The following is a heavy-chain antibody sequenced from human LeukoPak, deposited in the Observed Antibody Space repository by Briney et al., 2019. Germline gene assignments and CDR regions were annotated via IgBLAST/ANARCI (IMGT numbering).Heavy chain of an antibody. D-gene: IGHD3-22*01. CDR3: ARDSPDYYDSSGYPSLDY. CDR2: ISAYNGNT. V-gene: IGHV1-18*01. CDR1: GYTFTSYG. J-gene: IGHJ4*02. Sequence: ASVKVSCKASGYTFTSYGISWVRQAPGQGLEWMGWISAYNGNTNYAQKLQGRVTMTTDTSTSTAYMELRSLRSDDTAVYYCARDSPDYYDSSGYPSLDYWGQGTLVTVSS.